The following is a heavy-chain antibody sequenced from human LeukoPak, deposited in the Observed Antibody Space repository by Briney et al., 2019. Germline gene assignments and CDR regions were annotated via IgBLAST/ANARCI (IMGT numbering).Heavy chain of an antibody. CDR1: GFIFSSYA. J-gene: IGHJ4*02. V-gene: IGHV3-23*01. CDR2: ISNNGGYT. Sequence: GGSLRLSCAASGFIFSSYAMSWVRQAPGKGLEWVSAISNNGGYTYYADSVQGRLTISRDNSKSTLCLQMNSLRAEDTAVYYCAKQLGYCSDGSCYFPYWGQGTLVTVSS. CDR3: AKQLGYCSDGSCYFPY. D-gene: IGHD2-15*01.